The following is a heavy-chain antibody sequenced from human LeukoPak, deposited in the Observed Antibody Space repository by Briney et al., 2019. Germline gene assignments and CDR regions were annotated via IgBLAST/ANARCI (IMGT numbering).Heavy chain of an antibody. Sequence: SETLSLTCAVYGGSFSGYYWSWIRQPPGEGLEWIGEINHSGSTNYNPSLKSRVTISVDTSKNQFSLKLSSVTAADTAVYYCARGGDYYDSSGYYYKRFDYWGQGTLVTVSS. V-gene: IGHV4-34*01. J-gene: IGHJ4*02. D-gene: IGHD3-22*01. CDR2: INHSGST. CDR3: ARGGDYYDSSGYYYKRFDY. CDR1: GGSFSGYY.